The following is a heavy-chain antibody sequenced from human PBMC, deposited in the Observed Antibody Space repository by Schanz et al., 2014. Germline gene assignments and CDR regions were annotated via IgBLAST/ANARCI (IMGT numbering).Heavy chain of an antibody. CDR3: AKDPSDGDYDYYFNY. V-gene: IGHV3-23*04. CDR2: ISGSGGST. CDR1: GFIFSNYG. Sequence: VQLVESGGGVVQPGGSLRLSCAASGFIFSNYGMHWVRQAPGKGLEWVSAISGSGGSTYYADSVKGRFTISRDNSKNTRYLQMNSLRAEDTAVYYCAKDPSDGDYDYYFNYWGQGTLVTVSS. D-gene: IGHD3-22*01. J-gene: IGHJ4*02.